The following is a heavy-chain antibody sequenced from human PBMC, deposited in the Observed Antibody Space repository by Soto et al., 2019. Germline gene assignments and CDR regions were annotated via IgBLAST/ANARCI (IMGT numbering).Heavy chain of an antibody. CDR1: GFTFSSYS. CDR3: GIYCSGGSCYPRTTFEY. CDR2: ISSSSSYI. D-gene: IGHD2-15*01. J-gene: IGHJ4*02. Sequence: GSLRLSCAASGFTFSSYSMNWVRQAPGKGLEWVSSISSSSSYIYYADSVKGRFTISRDNSKNSLYLQMNSLRAEDTAVYYCGIYCSGGSCYPRTTFEYWGQGTLVTVSS. V-gene: IGHV3-21*04.